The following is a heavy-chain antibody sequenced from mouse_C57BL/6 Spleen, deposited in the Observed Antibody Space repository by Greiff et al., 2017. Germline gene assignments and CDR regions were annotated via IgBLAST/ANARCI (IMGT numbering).Heavy chain of an antibody. CDR3: ARSGYDGSSPSPRFYAMDY. CDR2: INPNNGGT. CDR1: GYTFTDYN. Sequence: VQLQQSGPELVKPGASVKMSCKASGYTFTDYNMHWVKQSHGKSLEWIGYINPNNGGTSYNQKFKGKATLTVNKSSSTAYMALRSLTSEVSAVFYCARSGYDGSSPSPRFYAMDYWGQGTSVTVS. J-gene: IGHJ4*01. D-gene: IGHD1-1*01. V-gene: IGHV1-22*01.